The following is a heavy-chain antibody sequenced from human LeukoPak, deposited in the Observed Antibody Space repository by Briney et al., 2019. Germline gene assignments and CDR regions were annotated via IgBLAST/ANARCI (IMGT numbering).Heavy chain of an antibody. CDR1: GGTFSSYA. Sequence: GASVKVSCKASGGTFSSYAISWVRQAPGQGLEWMGWINTNTGNPTYAQGFTGRFVLSLDTSVSTAYLQISSLKAEDTAVYYCARERDGYNGEVYFDYWGQGTLVTVSS. CDR3: ARERDGYNGEVYFDY. J-gene: IGHJ4*02. V-gene: IGHV7-4-1*02. CDR2: INTNTGNP. D-gene: IGHD5-24*01.